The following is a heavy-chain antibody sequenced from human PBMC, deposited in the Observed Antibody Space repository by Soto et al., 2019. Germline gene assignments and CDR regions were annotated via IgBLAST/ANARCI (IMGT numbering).Heavy chain of an antibody. CDR1: GFTFSRYA. J-gene: IGHJ4*02. Sequence: GSLRLSCAASGFTFSRYAMSWVRQAPGKGLEWVSAISGSGGSTYYADSVKGRFTISRDNSKNTLYLQMNSLRAEDTAVYYCAKEPVPLIGSYRSGRTETSYWGQAPLVTVSS. D-gene: IGHD6-19*01. CDR3: AKEPVPLIGSYRSGRTETSY. CDR2: ISGSGGST. V-gene: IGHV3-23*01.